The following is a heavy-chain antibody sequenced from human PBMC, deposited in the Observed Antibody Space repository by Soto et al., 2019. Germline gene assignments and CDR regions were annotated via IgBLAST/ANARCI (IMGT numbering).Heavy chain of an antibody. V-gene: IGHV4-34*01. CDR3: ARELGGSWYANYYYYGMDV. D-gene: IGHD6-13*01. CDR1: GGSFSGYY. J-gene: IGHJ6*02. Sequence: PSETLSLTCAVYGGSFSGYYWSWIRQPPGKGLEWIGEINHSGSTNYNPSLKSRVTIPVDTSKNQFSLKLSSVTAADTAVYYCARELGGSWYANYYYYGMDVWGQGTTVTVSS. CDR2: INHSGST.